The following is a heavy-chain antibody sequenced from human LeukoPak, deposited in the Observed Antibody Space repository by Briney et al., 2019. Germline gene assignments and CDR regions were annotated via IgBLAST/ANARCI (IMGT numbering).Heavy chain of an antibody. J-gene: IGHJ6*03. CDR3: ARHSNIVATIYHYYYYMDV. CDR2: IYPGDSDT. CDR1: GYSFTTYW. V-gene: IGHV5-51*01. Sequence: PGESLKISCRGSGYSFTTYWIGWVRQMPGKGLEWMGIIYPGDSDTRYSPSFQGQVTISADKSISTAYLQWSSLKASDTAMYYCARHSNIVATIYHYYYYMDVWGKGTTVTVSS. D-gene: IGHD5-12*01.